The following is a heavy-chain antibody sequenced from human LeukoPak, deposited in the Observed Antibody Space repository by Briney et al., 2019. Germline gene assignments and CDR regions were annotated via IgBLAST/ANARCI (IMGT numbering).Heavy chain of an antibody. D-gene: IGHD3-10*01. CDR3: ARDGEYGTGSYYRGCFDY. CDR2: IHPRSGET. CDR1: GYSFTAFY. V-gene: IGHV1-2*02. Sequence: GASVKVSCKASGYSFTAFYIHWVRQAPGQGLDGMGWIHPRSGETNYAYKFRGRVTMTRDTSISTTYMDLGSLGSDDTAVYYCARDGEYGTGSYYRGCFDYWGQGTLVTVSS. J-gene: IGHJ4*02.